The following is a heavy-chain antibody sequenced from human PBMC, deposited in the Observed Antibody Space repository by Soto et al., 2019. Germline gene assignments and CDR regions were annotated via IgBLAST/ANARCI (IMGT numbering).Heavy chain of an antibody. J-gene: IGHJ4*02. CDR1: GGTFSSYA. CDR2: IIPIFGTA. D-gene: IGHD7-27*01. V-gene: IGHV1-69*12. CDR3: AMRLRMGMYYFAY. Sequence: QVQLVQSGAEVKKPGSSVKVSCKASGGTFSSYAISWVRQAPGQGLEWMGGIIPIFGTANYAQKFQGRVTIXAXXSTSTADMERSSLRSEDTAVYSGAMRLRMGMYYFAYWGQGTLVTVSS.